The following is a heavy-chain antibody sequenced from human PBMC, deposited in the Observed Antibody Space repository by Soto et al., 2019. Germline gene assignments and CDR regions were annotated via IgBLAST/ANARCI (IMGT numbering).Heavy chain of an antibody. Sequence: SVKVSCKASGVTFDSYAISWVRQAPGQGLEWMGGVIPMFLKSNYAQKFQGRVTITADKSTNTVYMEMNSLKSEDTAVYYCVRGGGEMANPPPYLYWGQGTQVTVSS. V-gene: IGHV1-69*06. CDR3: VRGGGEMANPPPYLY. J-gene: IGHJ4*02. CDR2: VIPMFLKS. CDR1: GVTFDSYA. D-gene: IGHD3-16*01.